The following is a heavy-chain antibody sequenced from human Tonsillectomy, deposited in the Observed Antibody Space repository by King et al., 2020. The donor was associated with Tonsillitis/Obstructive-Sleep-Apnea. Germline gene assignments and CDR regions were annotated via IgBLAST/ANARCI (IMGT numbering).Heavy chain of an antibody. V-gene: IGHV1-3*04. J-gene: IGHJ3*02. CDR2: INTGTGYP. CDR1: GYTFTRYN. Sequence: VQLVQSGAEVKKPGASLKVSCKASGYTFTRYNMHWVRQAPGQSLEWMGWINTGTGYPRFSQKFQGRVTITRDTSANTAYMELSSLRSEDTAVYYCARDEDIWGQGTMVTVSS. CDR3: ARDEDI.